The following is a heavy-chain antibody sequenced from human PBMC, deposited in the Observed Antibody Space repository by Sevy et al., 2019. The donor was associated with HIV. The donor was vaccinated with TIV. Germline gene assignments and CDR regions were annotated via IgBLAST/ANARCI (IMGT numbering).Heavy chain of an antibody. V-gene: IGHV3-48*02. CDR1: GFTFSSYS. J-gene: IGHJ6*02. D-gene: IGHD3-10*01. Sequence: GGSLRLSCAASGFTFSSYSMNWVRQAPGKGLEWVSYISSSSSTIYYADSVKGRFTISRDNAKNSLYMKMNSLGDEDTAVDYCARSLLKGGCYYYCYGMDVWGQGTTVTVSS. CDR2: ISSSSSTI. CDR3: ARSLLKGGCYYYCYGMDV.